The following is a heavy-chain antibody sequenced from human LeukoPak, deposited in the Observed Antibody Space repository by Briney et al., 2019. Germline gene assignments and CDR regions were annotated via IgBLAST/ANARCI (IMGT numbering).Heavy chain of an antibody. CDR1: GYTFTSYG. V-gene: IGHV1-18*01. D-gene: IGHD2-21*02. Sequence: ASVKVSCKASGYTFTSYGISWVRQAPGQGLEWMGWVCAYNGNTNYAQKLQGRVTMTSDTSTSTAYMELRSLRSDDTAVYYCARDLTRGDLAYCGGDCYSGDAFDIWGQGTMVTVSS. J-gene: IGHJ3*02. CDR2: VCAYNGNT. CDR3: ARDLTRGDLAYCGGDCYSGDAFDI.